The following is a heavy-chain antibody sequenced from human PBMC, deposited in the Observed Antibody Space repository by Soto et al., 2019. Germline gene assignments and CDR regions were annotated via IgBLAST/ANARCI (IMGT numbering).Heavy chain of an antibody. CDR2: ISWNSGSI. Sequence: EVQLVESGGGLVQPGRSLRLSCAASGFTFDDYAMHWVRQAPGKGLEWVSGISWNSGSIGYADSVKGRFTISRDNAKNSLYLQMTSLRAEDTALYYCAKDIDTAMVTYAFDIWGQGTMVTVSS. CDR3: AKDIDTAMVTYAFDI. D-gene: IGHD5-18*01. V-gene: IGHV3-9*01. CDR1: GFTFDDYA. J-gene: IGHJ3*02.